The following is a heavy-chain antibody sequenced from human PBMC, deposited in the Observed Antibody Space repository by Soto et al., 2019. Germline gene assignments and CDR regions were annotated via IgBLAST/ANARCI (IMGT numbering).Heavy chain of an antibody. CDR1: GFTFYSYI. CDR3: AKDIIGLGDDGDYDGFDV. J-gene: IGHJ3*01. D-gene: IGHD4-17*01. Sequence: EVQLLESGGGLVQPGGSLRLSCTASGFTFYSYIMNWVRQPPGKGLEWVSPIGGSGGTTYYADSGKGRFTISRDNSKNTLSLQMNSLRAEDTAIYYCAKDIIGLGDDGDYDGFDVWGQGTMVTVSS. CDR2: IGGSGGTT. V-gene: IGHV3-23*01.